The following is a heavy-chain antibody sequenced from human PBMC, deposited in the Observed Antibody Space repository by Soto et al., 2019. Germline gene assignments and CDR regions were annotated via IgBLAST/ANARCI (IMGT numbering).Heavy chain of an antibody. V-gene: IGHV1-69*13. J-gene: IGHJ6*02. Sequence: SVKVSCKASRGTFSSYAISWVRQATEQGLEWMGGIIPIFGTANYAQKFQGRVTITADESTSTAYMELSSLRSEDTAVYYCARDPKDSDFWSGYSLDGMEVWGQGTTVTVSS. CDR3: ARDPKDSDFWSGYSLDGMEV. CDR2: IIPIFGTA. D-gene: IGHD3-3*01. CDR1: RGTFSSYA.